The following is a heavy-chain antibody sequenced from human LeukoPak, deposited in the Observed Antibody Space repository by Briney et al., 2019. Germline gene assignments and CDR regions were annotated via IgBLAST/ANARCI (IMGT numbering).Heavy chain of an antibody. V-gene: IGHV1-69*13. CDR1: GGTLNNYA. CDR2: IIPILGTT. CDR3: ARDRRTRLLMLGEIPQPDFYYYYYMDV. J-gene: IGHJ6*03. Sequence: GASVKVSCKASGGTLNNYAISWVRQAPGQGLEWMGGIIPILGTTNYAQKFEGRVKIGADGSATTVFMELGGLRFEDTATYYCARDRRTRLLMLGEIPQPDFYYYYYMDVWGKGTTVTIS. D-gene: IGHD3-10*02.